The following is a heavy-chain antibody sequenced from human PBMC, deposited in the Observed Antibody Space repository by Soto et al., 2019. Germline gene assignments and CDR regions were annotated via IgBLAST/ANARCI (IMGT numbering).Heavy chain of an antibody. CDR1: GESISSSSYY. J-gene: IGHJ4*02. CDR3: ARQRTTVVTQAYFDY. CDR2: IYHSGRT. D-gene: IGHD2-21*02. V-gene: IGHV4-39*01. Sequence: PSETLSLTCIVSGESISSSSYYWGWIRQPPGKGLEWIGSIYHSGRTYYNPSLKSRVCISIDTSKNQFSLKLSSVTAADTALYYCARQRTTVVTQAYFDYWGQGALVTVSS.